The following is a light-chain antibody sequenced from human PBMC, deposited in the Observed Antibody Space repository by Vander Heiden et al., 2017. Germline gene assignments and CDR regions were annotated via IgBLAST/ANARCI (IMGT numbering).Light chain of an antibody. CDR3: AAWDDSLSGVV. Sequence: SVLSQPPSVSGTPGQGVNIACSGSSSNIGSNTVNWYQQLPGTAPKLLIYSDYQRPSGVPDRFSGSKSGTSASLAISGLQSEDEADYFCAAWDDSLSGVVFGGGTKLTVL. V-gene: IGLV1-44*01. CDR2: SDY. CDR1: SSNIGSNT. J-gene: IGLJ2*01.